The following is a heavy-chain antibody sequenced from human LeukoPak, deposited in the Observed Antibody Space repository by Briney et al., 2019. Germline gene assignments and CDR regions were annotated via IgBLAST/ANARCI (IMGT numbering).Heavy chain of an antibody. D-gene: IGHD7-27*01. Sequence: TSETLSLTCTVSGGSINSRTYYWGWVRQPPGKGLEWIGSMSYSGNTYYNPSLKSRVTTSVDTSKNQFSLKVNSVTAADTAVYYCTRQPQTGADVFDIWGQGTMVTVSS. V-gene: IGHV4-39*01. CDR1: GGSINSRTYY. CDR2: MSYSGNT. J-gene: IGHJ3*02. CDR3: TRQPQTGADVFDI.